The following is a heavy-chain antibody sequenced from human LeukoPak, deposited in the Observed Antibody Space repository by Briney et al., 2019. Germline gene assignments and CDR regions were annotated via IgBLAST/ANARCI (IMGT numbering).Heavy chain of an antibody. V-gene: IGHV4-39*01. CDR2: IYYSGST. J-gene: IGHJ6*03. CDR1: GDSISTSSYY. Sequence: PSETLSLTCSVSGDSISTSSYYWGWIRQPPGKGLEWIGTIYYSGSTYYNPSLTSRVTISVDTSKNQFSLKLSSVTAADTAVYYCARHKDYYYSYMDVWGKGTTITVSS. CDR3: ARHKDYYYSYMDV.